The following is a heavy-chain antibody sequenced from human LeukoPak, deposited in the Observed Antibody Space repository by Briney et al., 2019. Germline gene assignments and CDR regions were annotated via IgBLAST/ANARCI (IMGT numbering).Heavy chain of an antibody. D-gene: IGHD1-26*01. CDR1: GYTFTSYY. CDR3: ASSRGGSLGRGWFDP. Sequence: ASVKVSCKASGYTFTSYYMHWVRQAPGQGLEWMGLINPTGGSTGYAQKFQGRVTMTRDMSTSTDYMELSSLRSEDTAIYYCASSRGGSLGRGWFDPWGQGTLVAVSS. V-gene: IGHV1-46*01. CDR2: INPTGGST. J-gene: IGHJ5*02.